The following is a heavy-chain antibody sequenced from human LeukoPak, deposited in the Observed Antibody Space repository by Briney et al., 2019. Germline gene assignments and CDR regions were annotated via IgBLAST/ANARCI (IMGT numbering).Heavy chain of an antibody. CDR3: ARGGASYCSGSYYLSY. V-gene: IGHV3-11*01. D-gene: IGHD3-10*01. CDR1: GFTLSDYY. CDR2: ISSSGSSI. Sequence: GGSLRLSCAAYGFTLSDYYMSWISQAQGKGMEGVSYISSSGSSIYYAVSVKVRFPISTDNAKNSLYLQMNSLRAEDTAVYYCARGGASYCSGSYYLSYWGQGTLVTVSS. J-gene: IGHJ4*02.